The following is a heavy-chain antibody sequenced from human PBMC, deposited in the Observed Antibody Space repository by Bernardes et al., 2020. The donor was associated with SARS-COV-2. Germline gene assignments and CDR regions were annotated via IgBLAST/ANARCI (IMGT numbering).Heavy chain of an antibody. D-gene: IGHD3-10*01. CDR3: ARDLSHLVRRGFDL. CDR1: GGSIGSYY. V-gene: IGHV4-59*01. CDR2: IYYSGST. Sequence: SETLSLTCTVSGGSIGSYYLAWIRKPPGKGLEWIGYIYYSGSTNYNPSLKSRVTISVDRSQNQFALNLSSVTPADTAVYYCARDLSHLVRRGFDLWGRGTLVTVSS. J-gene: IGHJ2*01.